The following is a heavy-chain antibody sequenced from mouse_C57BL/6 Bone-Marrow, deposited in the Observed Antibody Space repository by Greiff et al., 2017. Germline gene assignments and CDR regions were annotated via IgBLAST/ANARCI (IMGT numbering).Heavy chain of an antibody. CDR2: TYWDDDK. Sequence: QVTLKASGPGILQPSQTLSLTCSFSGFSLSTSGMGVSWIRQPSGKGLEWLAHTYWDDDKRYNPSLKSRLPTSKDTSRNQVFLKITRVGTADAATCYCAGSYYYGSSCYFDYWGQGTTLTVSS. D-gene: IGHD1-1*01. CDR3: AGSYYYGSSCYFDY. V-gene: IGHV8-12*01. CDR1: GFSLSTSGMG. J-gene: IGHJ2*01.